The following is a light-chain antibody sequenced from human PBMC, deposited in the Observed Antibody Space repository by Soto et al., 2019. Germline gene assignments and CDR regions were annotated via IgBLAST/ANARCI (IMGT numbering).Light chain of an antibody. CDR2: DVT. Sequence: QSALTQPASVSGSPGQSITISCTGTSSDVGGYNYVSWHQQHPGKAPKLMIYDVTNRPSGVSTRFSGSKSGNTASLTISGLQAEDEADYYCSSYTSSSTRVFGGGTQLTVL. CDR1: SSDVGGYNY. V-gene: IGLV2-14*03. CDR3: SSYTSSSTRV. J-gene: IGLJ2*01.